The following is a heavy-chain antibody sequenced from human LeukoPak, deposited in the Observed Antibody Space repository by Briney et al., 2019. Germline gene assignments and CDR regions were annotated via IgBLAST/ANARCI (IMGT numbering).Heavy chain of an antibody. V-gene: IGHV1-2*06. J-gene: IGHJ4*02. CDR2: INPNNGGT. CDR1: GYTFTGYY. D-gene: IGHD1-26*01. Sequence: ASVKVSCKASGYTFTGYYMHWVRQAPGQGLEWMGRINPNNGGTNYAQKFQGRVTMTGDTSISTAYMELSSLRSDDTAVYYCARESGSYHGNDYWGQGTLVTVSS. CDR3: ARESGSYHGNDY.